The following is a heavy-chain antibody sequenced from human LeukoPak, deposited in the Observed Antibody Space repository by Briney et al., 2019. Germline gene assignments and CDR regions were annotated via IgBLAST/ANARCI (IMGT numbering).Heavy chain of an antibody. CDR1: GFTFSSYN. CDR2: ISVSGGST. Sequence: GGSLRLSCAASGFTFSSYNMNWVRQAPGKGLEWVSAISVSGGSTFYADSVKGRFTISRDNSKNTLYLQMNSLRAEDTAVYYCAKARGSGYAEYYFDYWGQGTLVTVSS. V-gene: IGHV3-23*01. D-gene: IGHD5-12*01. J-gene: IGHJ4*02. CDR3: AKARGSGYAEYYFDY.